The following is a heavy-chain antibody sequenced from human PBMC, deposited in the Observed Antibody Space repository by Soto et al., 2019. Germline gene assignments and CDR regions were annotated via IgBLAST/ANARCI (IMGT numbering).Heavy chain of an antibody. V-gene: IGHV1-69*06. CDR3: ARDKLRCSSTSCYTAGDWFDP. Sequence: ASVKVSCKASGGTFSSYAISWVRQAPGQGLEWMGGIIPIFGTANYAQKFQGRVTITADKSTSTAYMELSSLRSEDTAVYYCARDKLRCSSTSCYTAGDWFDPWGQGTLVTVSS. CDR1: GGTFSSYA. CDR2: IIPIFGTA. D-gene: IGHD2-2*02. J-gene: IGHJ5*02.